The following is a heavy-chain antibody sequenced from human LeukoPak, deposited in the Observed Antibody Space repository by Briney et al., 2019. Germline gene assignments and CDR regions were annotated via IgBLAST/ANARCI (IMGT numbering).Heavy chain of an antibody. CDR2: TRRLAYGGTT. CDR3: SRIRGDILTGRKYYYYGLDV. Sequence: GGSLRLSCTVSGFIFGHYAMSWFRQAPGKGLEWLGFTRRLAYGGTTEHAAPVKGRFIISRDDSKSIAYLQLNSLKAEDTAVYYCSRIRGDILTGRKYYYYGLDVWGQGTTVTVTS. V-gene: IGHV3-49*03. CDR1: GFIFGHYA. J-gene: IGHJ6*02. D-gene: IGHD3-9*01.